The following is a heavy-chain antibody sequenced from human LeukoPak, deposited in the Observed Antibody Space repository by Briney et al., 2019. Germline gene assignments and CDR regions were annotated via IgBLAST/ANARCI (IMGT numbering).Heavy chain of an antibody. J-gene: IGHJ4*02. V-gene: IGHV4-59*01. CDR3: ARGRSWYYFDY. D-gene: IGHD6-13*01. CDR1: GGSISSYY. Sequence: SGTLSLTCTVSGGSISSYYWSWIRQPPGKGLEWIGYIYYSGSTNYNPSLKSRVTISVDTSKNQFSLKLSSVTAADTAVYYCARGRSWYYFDYWGQGTLVTVSS. CDR2: IYYSGST.